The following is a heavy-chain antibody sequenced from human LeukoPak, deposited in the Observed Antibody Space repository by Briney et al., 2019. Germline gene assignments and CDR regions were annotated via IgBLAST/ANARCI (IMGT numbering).Heavy chain of an antibody. CDR3: ARGLGWRVTPMGLFYMDV. V-gene: IGHV4-34*01. Sequence: SETLSLTCGVDGGSFSGYDWSWVRQPPGKGLEWIGEINYGGDTNYNPSLKSRVTISVDTSKNQFSLKVRSVTAADTAVYFCARGLGWRVTPMGLFYMDVWGEGATVTVSS. CDR1: GGSFSGYD. CDR2: INYGGDT. D-gene: IGHD2-21*02. J-gene: IGHJ6*03.